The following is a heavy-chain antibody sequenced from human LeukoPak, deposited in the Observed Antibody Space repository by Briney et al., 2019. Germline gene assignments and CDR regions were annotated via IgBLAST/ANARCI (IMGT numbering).Heavy chain of an antibody. CDR3: ADTKNPPSTAMALYYFDY. V-gene: IGHV3-23*01. CDR1: GLTFSTYA. CDR2: ISGSGSAT. Sequence: GGSLRLSCAASGLTFSTYAMSWVRQAPGKGLEWVSGISGSGSATYYADSVKGRFTISRNNSKNTLLLQMNSLRAEDAAVYYCADTKNPPSTAMALYYFDYWGQGTLVSVSS. J-gene: IGHJ4*02. D-gene: IGHD5-18*01.